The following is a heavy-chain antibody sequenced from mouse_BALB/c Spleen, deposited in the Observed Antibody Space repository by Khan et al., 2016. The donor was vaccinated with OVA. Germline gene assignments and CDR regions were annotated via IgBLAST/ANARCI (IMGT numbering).Heavy chain of an antibody. CDR2: ISYSGST. Sequence: EVQLQESGPGLVKPSQSLSLTCTVTGYSITSDYAWNWIRQFPGNKLEWMGYISYSGSTSYNPSLESRISIIRDTSTNQFFLQLNSVTTEDTATYYCGSIRFYYRFSFFDYWGQGTTLTVYS. V-gene: IGHV3-2*02. CDR3: GSIRFYYRFSFFDY. J-gene: IGHJ2*01. D-gene: IGHD2-14*01. CDR1: GYSITSDYA.